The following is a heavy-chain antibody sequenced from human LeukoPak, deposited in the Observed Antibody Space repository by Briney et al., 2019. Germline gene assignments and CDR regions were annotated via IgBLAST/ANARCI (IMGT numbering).Heavy chain of an antibody. CDR1: GFTFDDYA. CDR2: ISWNSGSI. D-gene: IGHD3-16*01. V-gene: IGHV3-9*01. Sequence: GRSLRLSCAASGFTFDDYAMHWVRQAPGKGLEWVSGISWNSGSIGYADSVKGRFTISRDNAKNSLYLQMSSLRAEDTAVYYCARDWAWGGFDHWGQGALVTVSS. CDR3: ARDWAWGGFDH. J-gene: IGHJ4*02.